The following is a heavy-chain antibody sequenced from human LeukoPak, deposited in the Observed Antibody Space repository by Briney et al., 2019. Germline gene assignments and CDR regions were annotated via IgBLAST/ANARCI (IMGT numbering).Heavy chain of an antibody. CDR1: GFAFDDYA. Sequence: GGSLRLSCAASGFAFDDYAMHWVRQAPGKGLEWVSGISWNSGSIGYADSVKGRFTISRDNAKNSLYLQMNSLRAEDTALYYCAKDTLYSRGWGPFDYWGQGTLVTVSS. D-gene: IGHD6-19*01. CDR2: ISWNSGSI. J-gene: IGHJ4*02. V-gene: IGHV3-9*01. CDR3: AKDTLYSRGWGPFDY.